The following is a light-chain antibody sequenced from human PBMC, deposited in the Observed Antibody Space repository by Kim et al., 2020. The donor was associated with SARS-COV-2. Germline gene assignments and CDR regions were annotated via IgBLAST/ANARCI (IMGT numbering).Light chain of an antibody. Sequence: EIVMTQSPATLSMSPGESATLSCRASERISSNLAWYQQKPDQAPRLLIYDAATRATGIPARFSGRGFGAEFTLTISSLQSEDFAVYYCQQYNYWPPWTFGQGTKVDIK. J-gene: IGKJ1*01. CDR1: ERISSN. CDR3: QQYNYWPPWT. V-gene: IGKV3-15*01. CDR2: DAA.